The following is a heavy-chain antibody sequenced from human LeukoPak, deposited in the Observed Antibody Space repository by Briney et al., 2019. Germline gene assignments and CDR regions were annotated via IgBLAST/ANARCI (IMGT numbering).Heavy chain of an antibody. CDR3: ARDAPGGDYLLDY. V-gene: IGHV3-30*03. J-gene: IGHJ4*02. CDR1: AFSFSSYA. Sequence: GGSLRLSCAASAFSFSSYAMTWVRQAPGKGLEWVAVISYDGNKEYYADSVKGRFTISRDNSKNTLYLQMNSLRAEDTAVYYCARDAPGGDYLLDYWGQGTLVTVSS. D-gene: IGHD2-21*01. CDR2: ISYDGNKE.